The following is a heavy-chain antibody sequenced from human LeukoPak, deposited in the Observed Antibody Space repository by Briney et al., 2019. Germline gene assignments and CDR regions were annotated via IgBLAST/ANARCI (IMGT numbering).Heavy chain of an antibody. CDR2: ITWDGGRT. J-gene: IGHJ3*02. Sequence: GGSLGLSCAASGFTFDDYSMHWVRQAPGKGVEWVSLITWDGGRTYYADSVKGRFTISRDNRKNSLYLQMNSLRTEDTALYYCGKGPRRCTGCDGFAIWGQGTMVTVSS. CDR1: GFTFDDYS. CDR3: GKGPRRCTGCDGFAI. D-gene: IGHD1-14*01. V-gene: IGHV3-43*01.